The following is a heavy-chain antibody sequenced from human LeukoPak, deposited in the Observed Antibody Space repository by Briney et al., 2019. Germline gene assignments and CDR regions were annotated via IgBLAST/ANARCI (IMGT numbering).Heavy chain of an antibody. J-gene: IGHJ4*02. V-gene: IGHV3-33*06. CDR2: IWYDGGNK. D-gene: IGHD1-26*01. CDR3: AKRGVGVSAPYDD. CDR1: GFTFRNYG. Sequence: GGSLRLSCAASGFTFRNYGMHWVRQAPGKGLEWVAVIWYDGGNKNYADSVKGRFNISRDNSRNTLYLQMNTLRAEDTALYYCAKRGVGVSAPYDDWGQGTLVSVSS.